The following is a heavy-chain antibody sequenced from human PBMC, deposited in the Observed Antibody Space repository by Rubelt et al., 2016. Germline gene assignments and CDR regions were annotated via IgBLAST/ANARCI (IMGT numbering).Heavy chain of an antibody. D-gene: IGHD1-14*01. CDR1: GFTFSSYS. J-gene: IGHJ4*02. CDR3: TTYEH. Sequence: VQLVESGGGLVKPGGSLRLSCAVSGFTFSSYSMNWVRQAPGKGLEWVSVIYSGGSTYYIDSVKGRFTISRDNSRNTLYLQMNSLKTDDTAVYYCTTYEHWGQGTLVTVSS. CDR2: IYSGGST. V-gene: IGHV3-NL1*01.